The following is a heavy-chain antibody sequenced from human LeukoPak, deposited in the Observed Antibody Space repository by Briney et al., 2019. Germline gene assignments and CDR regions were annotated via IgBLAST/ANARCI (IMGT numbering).Heavy chain of an antibody. V-gene: IGHV1-2*04. J-gene: IGHJ4*02. CDR1: GYSFTSYD. D-gene: IGHD3-22*01. CDR3: ARSQPYDSSGYYF. CDR2: INPNSGGT. Sequence: ASVKVSCKASGYSFTSYDINWVRQAPGQGLEWMGWINPNSGGTNYAQKFQGWVTMTRDTSISTAYMELSRLRSDDTAVYYCARSQPYDSSGYYFWGQGTLVTVSS.